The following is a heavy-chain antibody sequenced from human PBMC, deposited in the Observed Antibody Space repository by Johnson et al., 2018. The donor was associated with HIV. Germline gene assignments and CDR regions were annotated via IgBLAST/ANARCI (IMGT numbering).Heavy chain of an antibody. CDR3: ARSCPRWAAAGGAFDI. Sequence: EVQLVESGGGLVQPGGSLRLSCAASGFTFSSYWMSWVRQAPGKGLEWVANIKHDGSDKCYVDSVKGLFTISRDNAKNSLSLQMNSLRAEEPAVYYCARSCPRWAAAGGAFDIWGQGTMVTVSS. J-gene: IGHJ3*02. V-gene: IGHV3-7*01. D-gene: IGHD6-13*01. CDR1: GFTFSSYW. CDR2: IKHDGSDK.